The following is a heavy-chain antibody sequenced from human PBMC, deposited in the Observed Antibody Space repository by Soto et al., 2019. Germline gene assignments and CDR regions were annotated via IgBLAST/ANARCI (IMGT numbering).Heavy chain of an antibody. Sequence: SETLSLTCTVSGGSIRSGGYYWSWIRQHPGKGLEWIGYIYYSGSTYYNPSLKSRVTISVDTSKNQFSLKLSSVTAADTAVYYCARGGIAAAAPPDYWGQGILVTVSS. CDR2: IYYSGST. CDR3: ARGGIAAAAPPDY. D-gene: IGHD6-13*01. V-gene: IGHV4-31*02. J-gene: IGHJ4*02. CDR1: GGSIRSGGYY.